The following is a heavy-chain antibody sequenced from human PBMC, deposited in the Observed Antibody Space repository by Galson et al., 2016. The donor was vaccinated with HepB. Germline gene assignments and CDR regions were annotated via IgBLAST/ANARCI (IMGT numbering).Heavy chain of an antibody. CDR2: ITGNDGSS. Sequence: SLRLSCAASGFPFISYAMAWFRQAPGKGLEWVASITGNDGSSYYADPVKGRFTISRDNSKNTLYLQMNSLRAEDTAVYYCARIISSQFAFDIWGQGTMVTVSS. D-gene: IGHD3-10*01. J-gene: IGHJ3*02. CDR1: GFPFISYA. CDR3: ARIISSQFAFDI. V-gene: IGHV3-23*01.